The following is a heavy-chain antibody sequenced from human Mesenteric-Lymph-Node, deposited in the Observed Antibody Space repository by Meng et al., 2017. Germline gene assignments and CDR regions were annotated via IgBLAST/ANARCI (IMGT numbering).Heavy chain of an antibody. V-gene: IGHV1-69*13. CDR1: GGTFSSYA. Sequence: SVKVSCKASGGTFSSYAISWVRQAPGQGLEWMGGIIPIFGTANYAQKFQGRVTITADESTSTAYMELSSLRSEDTAVYYCARDNWGGGVAFDIWGQGTMVTVSS. J-gene: IGHJ3*02. CDR2: IIPIFGTA. CDR3: ARDNWGGGVAFDI. D-gene: IGHD7-27*01.